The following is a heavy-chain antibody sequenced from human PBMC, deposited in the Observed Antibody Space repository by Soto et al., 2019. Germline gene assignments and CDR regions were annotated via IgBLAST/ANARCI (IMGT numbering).Heavy chain of an antibody. V-gene: IGHV3-23*01. Sequence: PGGSLRLSCAASGFTFSSYAMSWVRQAPGKGLEWVSAISGSGGSTYYADSVKGRLTISRDNSKNTLYLQMNSLRAEDTAVYYCAKAAHQGYYYYGMDVWGQGTTVTVSS. CDR3: AKAAHQGYYYYGMDV. CDR2: ISGSGGST. CDR1: GFTFSSYA. D-gene: IGHD6-6*01. J-gene: IGHJ6*02.